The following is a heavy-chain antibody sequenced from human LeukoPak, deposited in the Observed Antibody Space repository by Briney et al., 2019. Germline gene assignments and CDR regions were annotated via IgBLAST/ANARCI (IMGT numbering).Heavy chain of an antibody. CDR2: IYTSGST. V-gene: IGHV4-4*07. D-gene: IGHD4-17*01. Sequence: SETLSLACTVSGGSISSYYWSWIRQPAGKGLEWIGRIYTSGSTNYNPSLKSRVTMSVDTSKNQFSLKLSSVTAADTAVYYCAREGASYGDYAYNWFDPWGQGTLVTVSS. J-gene: IGHJ5*02. CDR3: AREGASYGDYAYNWFDP. CDR1: GGSISSYY.